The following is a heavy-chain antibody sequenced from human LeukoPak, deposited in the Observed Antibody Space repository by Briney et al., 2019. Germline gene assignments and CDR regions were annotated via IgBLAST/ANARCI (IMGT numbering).Heavy chain of an antibody. V-gene: IGHV4-4*07. J-gene: IGHJ5*02. CDR3: ARDGVIAAAANRWFDP. D-gene: IGHD6-13*01. CDR2: IYTSGST. Sequence: SETLSLTCTVSGGSISSYYWSWIRQPAGKGLEWIGRIYTSGSTNYNPSLKSRVTMSVDTSKNQFSLKLSSVTAADTAVYYCARDGVIAAAANRWFDPWGQGTLVTVSS. CDR1: GGSISSYY.